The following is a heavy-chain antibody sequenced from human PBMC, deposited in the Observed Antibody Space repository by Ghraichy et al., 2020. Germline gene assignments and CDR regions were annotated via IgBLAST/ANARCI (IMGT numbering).Heavy chain of an antibody. V-gene: IGHV1-69*13. CDR3: ARAAPFEYYFDY. Sequence: SVKVSCKASGGTFSSYAISWVRQAPGQGLEWMGGIIPIFGTANYAQKFQGRVTITADESTSTAYMELSSLRSEDTAVYYCARAAPFEYYFDYWGQGTLVTVSS. CDR2: IIPIFGTA. CDR1: GGTFSSYA. J-gene: IGHJ4*02.